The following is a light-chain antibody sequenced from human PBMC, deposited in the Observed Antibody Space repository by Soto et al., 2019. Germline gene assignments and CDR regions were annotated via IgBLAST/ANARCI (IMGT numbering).Light chain of an antibody. CDR2: GSS. CDR3: QQYARSPAT. V-gene: IGKV3-20*01. Sequence: EIVLTQSPGTLSLSPGETATFSCRASQSVTSGYLAWYQQKFGQAPRLLIYGSSSRASGVPDRFSGSGSGTDFTLTISRLEPEDFAVYYCQQYARSPATFGQGTKVEIK. CDR1: QSVTSGY. J-gene: IGKJ2*01.